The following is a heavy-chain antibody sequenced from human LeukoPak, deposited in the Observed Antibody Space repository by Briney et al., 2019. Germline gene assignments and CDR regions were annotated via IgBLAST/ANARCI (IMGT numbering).Heavy chain of an antibody. CDR3: ASSPAYSSSWYAIDN. CDR1: GFTFSNYD. CDR2: IGTAGDT. Sequence: GGSLRLSCAASGFTFSNYDMHWVRQAAGKGLEWVSGIGTAGDTYYPASVKGRFTISRENAKNSLYLQMNSLSAGDTAVYYCASSPAYSSSWYAIDNWGQGTLVTVSS. D-gene: IGHD6-13*01. V-gene: IGHV3-13*01. J-gene: IGHJ4*02.